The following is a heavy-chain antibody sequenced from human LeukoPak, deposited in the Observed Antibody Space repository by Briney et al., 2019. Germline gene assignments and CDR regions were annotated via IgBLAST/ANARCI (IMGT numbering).Heavy chain of an antibody. CDR1: GFTFSGSW. Sequence: GGSLRLSCAASGFTFSGSWMSWVRQAPGKGLEWVANINQDGSAKNYLDSVKGRFSISIDRGKNSLYLQMNSLRDEDTAVYYCARELSWSGLHYWGQGTLVTVSS. V-gene: IGHV3-7*01. CDR3: ARELSWSGLHY. CDR2: INQDGSAK. D-gene: IGHD3-3*01. J-gene: IGHJ4*02.